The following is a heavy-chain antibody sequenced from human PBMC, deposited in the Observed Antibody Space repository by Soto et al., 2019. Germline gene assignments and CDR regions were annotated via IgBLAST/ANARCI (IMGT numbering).Heavy chain of an antibody. CDR3: ARVIGGIWGYFDY. CDR1: GGSISSGGYY. CDR2: IYYSGST. V-gene: IGHV4-31*03. J-gene: IGHJ4*02. Sequence: QVQLQESGPGLVKPSQTLSLTCTVSGGSISSGGYYWSWIRQHPGKGLEWIGYIYYSGSTYYNPSLTSRVXXSXAXXKNQASLKLSSVTAADTAVYYCARVIGGIWGYFDYWGQGTLVTVSS. D-gene: IGHD3-22*01.